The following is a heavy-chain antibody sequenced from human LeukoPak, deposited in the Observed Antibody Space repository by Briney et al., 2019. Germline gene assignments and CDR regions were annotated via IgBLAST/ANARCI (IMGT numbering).Heavy chain of an antibody. CDR3: ARGFEPSFAFDI. Sequence: PGGSLRLSCAASGFTVTSNYMSWVRQAPGEGLEWVSVIYSGGSTYYADSVKGRLTISRDNSKNTLYLQMNSLRAEDTAVYYCARGFEPSFAFDIWGQGTLVTVSS. D-gene: IGHD1-14*01. CDR1: GFTVTSNY. V-gene: IGHV3-66*01. CDR2: IYSGGST. J-gene: IGHJ3*02.